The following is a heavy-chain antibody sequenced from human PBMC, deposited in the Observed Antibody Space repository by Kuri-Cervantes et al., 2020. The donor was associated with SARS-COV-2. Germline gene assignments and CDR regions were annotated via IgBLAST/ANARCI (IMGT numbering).Heavy chain of an antibody. V-gene: IGHV4-34*01. J-gene: IGHJ4*02. CDR1: GGSFSGYY. CDR3: ARLVDDSSGYYYSFDY. D-gene: IGHD3-22*01. Sequence: SETLSLTCAVYGGSFSGYYWSWIRQPPGKGLEWIGEINHSGSTNYNPSLKSRVTISVDTSKNQFSLKLSSVTAADTAVYYCARLVDDSSGYYYSFDYWGQGTLVTVSS. CDR2: INHSGST.